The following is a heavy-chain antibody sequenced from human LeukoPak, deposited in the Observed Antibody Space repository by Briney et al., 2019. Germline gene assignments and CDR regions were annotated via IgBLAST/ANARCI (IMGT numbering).Heavy chain of an antibody. CDR2: IYPGGSET. V-gene: IGHV5-51*01. CDR1: GYSFSSYW. Sequence: GESLKISCKGLGYSFSSYWNAWVRQRPGKGLEWMGIIYPGGSETRYDPSFQGQVTISADTSTSTAYLQWSSLRASDTAMYYCARASRDGYNQNFDHWGQGTLVTVSS. J-gene: IGHJ4*02. CDR3: ARASRDGYNQNFDH. D-gene: IGHD5-24*01.